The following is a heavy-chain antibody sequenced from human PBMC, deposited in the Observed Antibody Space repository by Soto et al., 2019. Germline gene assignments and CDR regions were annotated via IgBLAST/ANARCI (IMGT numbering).Heavy chain of an antibody. J-gene: IGHJ4*02. D-gene: IGHD3-10*01. Sequence: SETLSLTCAVYGGSFSGYYWNWIRQPPGKGLEWIGEINHSGSTNYNPSLKSRVTISVDTSKNQFSLKLSSVTAADTAVYYCARGYGRKCDYWGQGTLVTVS. CDR3: ARGYGRKCDY. CDR2: INHSGST. V-gene: IGHV4-34*01. CDR1: GGSFSGYY.